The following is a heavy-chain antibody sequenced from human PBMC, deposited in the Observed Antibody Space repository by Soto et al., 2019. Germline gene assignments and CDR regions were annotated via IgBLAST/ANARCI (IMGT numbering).Heavy chain of an antibody. V-gene: IGHV1-3*04. Sequence: QVQLVQSGAEVKKPGASVKVSCKASGYRFTNYALHWVRQAPGQSLEWMGWINTGKGNTEYSQKFQDRVAITRDTSASTAYMELSNLRSEATAMYYCARDEDVWGQGTTVTVSS. CDR1: GYRFTNYA. CDR3: ARDEDV. CDR2: INTGKGNT. J-gene: IGHJ6*02.